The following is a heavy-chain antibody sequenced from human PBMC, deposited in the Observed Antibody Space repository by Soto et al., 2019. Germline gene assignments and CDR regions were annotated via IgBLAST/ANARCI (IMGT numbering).Heavy chain of an antibody. CDR3: ARDRRRVVITNGDWFDP. J-gene: IGHJ5*02. V-gene: IGHV3-30-3*01. CDR2: ISYDGSNK. Sequence: GGSLRLSCAASGFTFSSYAMHWVRQAPGKGLEWVAVISYDGSNKYYADSVKGRFTISRDNSKNTLYLQMNSLRAEDTAVYYCARDRRRVVITNGDWFDPWGQGTLVTVS. CDR1: GFTFSSYA. D-gene: IGHD3-22*01.